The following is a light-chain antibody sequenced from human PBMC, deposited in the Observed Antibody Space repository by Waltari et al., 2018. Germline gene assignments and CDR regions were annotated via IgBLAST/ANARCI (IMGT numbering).Light chain of an antibody. J-gene: IGLJ2*01. CDR2: EGS. CDR1: SSDVGSYNL. CDR3: CSHAGSSTL. Sequence: QSALTQPASVSGSPGQSITISCTGTSSDVGSYNLVSWYQQHPGKAPKLMIYEGSKRPSGVSNRFSGSKSVNTASLTISGLQAEDEADYYCCSHAGSSTLFGGGTKLTVL. V-gene: IGLV2-23*01.